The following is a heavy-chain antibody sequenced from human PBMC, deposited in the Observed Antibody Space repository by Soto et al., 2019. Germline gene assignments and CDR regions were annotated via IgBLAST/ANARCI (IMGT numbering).Heavy chain of an antibody. CDR1: GGTFTSYT. D-gene: IGHD6-13*01. CDR2: IIPILGIA. V-gene: IGHV1-69*04. Sequence: SVTVSCKASGGTFTSYTISWVRQAPGQGLEWMGRIIPILGIANYAQKFQGRVTITADKSTSTAYMELSSLRSEDTAVYYCARDVEQQLAPDEFDYWGQGTLVTVSS. J-gene: IGHJ4*02. CDR3: ARDVEQQLAPDEFDY.